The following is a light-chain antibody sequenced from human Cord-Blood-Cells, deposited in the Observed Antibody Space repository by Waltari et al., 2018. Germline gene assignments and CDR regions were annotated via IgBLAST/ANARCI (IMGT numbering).Light chain of an antibody. Sequence: QSALTQPASVSGSPGQSITISCTGTSSDVGSYNLVSWYQQHPGKAPKLRIYEGSKGPSGVSNRCSGSKSGNTASLTSAGLQAEDEADYYCCSYAGSSTWVFGGGTKLTVL. J-gene: IGLJ3*02. V-gene: IGLV2-23*01. CDR1: SSDVGSYNL. CDR2: EGS. CDR3: CSYAGSSTWV.